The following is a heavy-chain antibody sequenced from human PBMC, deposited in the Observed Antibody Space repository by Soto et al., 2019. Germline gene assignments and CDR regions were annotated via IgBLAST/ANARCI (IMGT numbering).Heavy chain of an antibody. D-gene: IGHD1-26*01. CDR1: GFTFSSNG. J-gene: IGHJ4*02. CDR2: IWSDGSNK. CDR3: ARDRFAGASGNYYLLDY. Sequence: GGSLRLSCAASGFTFSSNGMHWVRQAPGKGLEWMAVIWSDGSNKYYADSVKGRFTLSRDNSKNTLYLQMNSLRAEDTAVYYCARDRFAGASGNYYLLDYWGQGTLVTVSS. V-gene: IGHV3-33*01.